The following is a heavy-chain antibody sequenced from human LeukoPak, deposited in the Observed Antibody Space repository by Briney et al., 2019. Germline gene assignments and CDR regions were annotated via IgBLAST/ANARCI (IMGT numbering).Heavy chain of an antibody. CDR2: IRSKAYGGTT. J-gene: IGHJ3*02. D-gene: IGHD3-3*01. CDR3: TRAESFEWGVAFDI. V-gene: IGHV3-49*03. CDR1: GFTFGDYA. Sequence: GGSLRLSCTASGFTFGDYAMSWFRQAPGKGVEWVGFIRSKAYGGTTEYAASVKGRFTISRDDSKSIAYLQMNSLKTEDTAVYYCTRAESFEWGVAFDIWGQGTMVTVSS.